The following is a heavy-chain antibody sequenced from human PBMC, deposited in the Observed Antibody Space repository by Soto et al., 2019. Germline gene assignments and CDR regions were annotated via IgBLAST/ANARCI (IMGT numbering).Heavy chain of an antibody. CDR3: ARRWGTYFDF. CDR2: IYYSGSP. Sequence: QVQLQESGPGLVKPSETLSLTCTVSGGSIRSYYWSWIRQPPGKGLEWIGYIYYSGSPDYDPSLKSRVTISVDTSKNQFSLKLSSVTAADTAVYYCARRWGTYFDFWGQGTLVTVSS. CDR1: GGSIRSYY. V-gene: IGHV4-59*01. J-gene: IGHJ4*02. D-gene: IGHD7-27*01.